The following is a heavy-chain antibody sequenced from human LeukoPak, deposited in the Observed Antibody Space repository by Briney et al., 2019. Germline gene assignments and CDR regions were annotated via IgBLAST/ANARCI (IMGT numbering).Heavy chain of an antibody. D-gene: IGHD6-13*01. Sequence: ASVKVSCKASGYTFTSYGISWVRQAPGQGLEWMGWISPYNGNTNYAQKLQGRVTMTADTSTSTAYMDLRSLSSDDTAVYCCARDGSSSWYAYWGQGTLVTVSS. CDR1: GYTFTSYG. J-gene: IGHJ4*02. CDR2: ISPYNGNT. V-gene: IGHV1-18*01. CDR3: ARDGSSSWYAY.